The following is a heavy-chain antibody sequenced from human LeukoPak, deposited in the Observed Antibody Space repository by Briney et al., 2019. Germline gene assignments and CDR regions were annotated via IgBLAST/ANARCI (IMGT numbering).Heavy chain of an antibody. CDR3: ASRFGEFDY. V-gene: IGHV4-34*01. CDR1: GGSFSGYY. CDR2: INHSGST. D-gene: IGHD3-10*01. Sequence: SETLSLTCAVYGGSFSGYYWSWIRQPPGKGLEWIGEINHSGSTNYNPSLKSRVTISVDTSKNQFSLKLSSVTAADTAVYYCASRFGEFDYWGRGTLVTVSS. J-gene: IGHJ4*02.